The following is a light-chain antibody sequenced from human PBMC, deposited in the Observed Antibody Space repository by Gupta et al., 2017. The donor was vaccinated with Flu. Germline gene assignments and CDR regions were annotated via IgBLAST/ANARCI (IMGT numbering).Light chain of an antibody. V-gene: IGKV3-15*01. Sequence: VMPQSPAPLSVSPGYRATLSCSASQSVSSTLAWYQQKPGQAARLLTYGASTRATGIPARFSGSGSGTEFTLTISSLQSEDFAVYDCQQYNNWPPLYTFGQGTKLEIK. J-gene: IGKJ2*01. CDR1: QSVSST. CDR3: QQYNNWPPLYT. CDR2: GAS.